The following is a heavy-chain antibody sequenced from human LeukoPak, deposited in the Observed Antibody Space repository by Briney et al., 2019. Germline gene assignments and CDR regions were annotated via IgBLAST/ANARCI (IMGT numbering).Heavy chain of an antibody. CDR2: IIPILGIA. CDR1: GGTFSSYA. D-gene: IGHD2-15*01. CDR3: ATTTLVGYCSGGSCRNWFDP. V-gene: IGHV1-69*04. Sequence: SVKVSCKASGGTFSSYAISWVRQAPGQGLEWMGRIIPILGIANYAQKFQGRVTITADKSTSTAYMELSSLRSEDTAVYYCATTTLVGYCSGGSCRNWFDPWGQGTLVTVSS. J-gene: IGHJ5*02.